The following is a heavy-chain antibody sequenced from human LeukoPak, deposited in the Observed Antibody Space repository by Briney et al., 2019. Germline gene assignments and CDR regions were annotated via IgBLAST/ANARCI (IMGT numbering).Heavy chain of an antibody. CDR3: AREGYGYGPTLGY. CDR2: ISSSSSPTTI. CDR1: RFTFSNYA. V-gene: IGHV3-48*02. Sequence: GGSLILSCADSRFTFSNYAMSWVRQAPGKGLEWVSYISSSSSPTTISYANSVKGRFTISRDNAKNSLFLQMISLRDEDTAVYYCAREGYGYGPTLGYWGQGTLVTVSS. J-gene: IGHJ4*02. D-gene: IGHD5-18*01.